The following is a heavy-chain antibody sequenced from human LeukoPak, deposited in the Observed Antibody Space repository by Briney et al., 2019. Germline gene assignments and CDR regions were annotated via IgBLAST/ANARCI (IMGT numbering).Heavy chain of an antibody. D-gene: IGHD6-19*01. J-gene: IGHJ4*02. CDR3: AGSSGWWAHDY. V-gene: IGHV3-23*01. CDR2: ISGSGTDT. Sequence: GGSLRLSCAASGFTFTNYGMTWVRQAPGKGLEWVSSISGSGTDTYYADSVRGRFTISRDNSKRTLYVQMASLRAEDTAIYYCAGSSGWWAHDYWGQGTLVTVSS. CDR1: GFTFTNYG.